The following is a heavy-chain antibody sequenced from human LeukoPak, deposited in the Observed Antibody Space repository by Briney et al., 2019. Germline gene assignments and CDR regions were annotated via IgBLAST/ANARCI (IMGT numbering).Heavy chain of an antibody. CDR2: INWNGGST. J-gene: IGHJ4*02. Sequence: GGSLRLSCAASGFAFDDYGMSWVRQAPGKGLEWVSGINWNGGSTGYADSVKGRFTISRDNSKNTLYLQMNSLRAEDTAVYYCAKDKDVIVVVINGIDYWGQGTLVTVSS. V-gene: IGHV3-20*04. CDR3: AKDKDVIVVVINGIDY. CDR1: GFAFDDYG. D-gene: IGHD3-22*01.